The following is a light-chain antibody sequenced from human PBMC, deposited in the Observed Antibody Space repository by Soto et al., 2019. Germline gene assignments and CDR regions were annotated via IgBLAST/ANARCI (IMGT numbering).Light chain of an antibody. CDR3: CSYGGSYTWL. J-gene: IGLJ3*02. Sequence: QSALTQPRSVSGSPGQSVTISCTGTNSDVGDYNYVSWYQQHPGQAPKLMIFDVTKRPSGVPHRFSGSKSGNTASLAISGLQAEDEADYFCCSYGGSYTWLFGGGTKVTVL. CDR2: DVT. V-gene: IGLV2-11*01. CDR1: NSDVGDYNY.